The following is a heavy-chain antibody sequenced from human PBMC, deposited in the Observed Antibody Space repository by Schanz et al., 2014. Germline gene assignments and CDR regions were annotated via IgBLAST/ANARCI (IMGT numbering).Heavy chain of an antibody. J-gene: IGHJ4*02. CDR2: IGTAGDT. D-gene: IGHD3-22*01. CDR3: ARVHHYDPSGWGYFDY. V-gene: IGHV3-13*04. Sequence: QLVGSGGGLIQPGGSLRLSCAASGFTFSSYGMHWVRQATGAGLEWVSAIGTAGDTFYLDSVKGRFTISRDNSKNTLYLQMNRLRAEDTAVYYCARVHHYDPSGWGYFDYWGQGTLVTVSS. CDR1: GFTFSSYG.